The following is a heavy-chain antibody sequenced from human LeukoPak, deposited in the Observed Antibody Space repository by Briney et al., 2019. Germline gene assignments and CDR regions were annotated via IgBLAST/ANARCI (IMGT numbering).Heavy chain of an antibody. V-gene: IGHV1-2*02. CDR1: GYTYTGYY. CDR3: ARVGAAGILPDY. D-gene: IGHD6-13*01. J-gene: IGHJ4*02. CDR2: INPNSGGT. Sequence: ASVKVSCKASGYTYTGYYMHWVRQAPGQGLEWMGWINPNSGGTNYAQKFQGRVTMTRDTSISTAYMELSRLRSDDTAVYYCARVGAAGILPDYWGQGTLVTVSS.